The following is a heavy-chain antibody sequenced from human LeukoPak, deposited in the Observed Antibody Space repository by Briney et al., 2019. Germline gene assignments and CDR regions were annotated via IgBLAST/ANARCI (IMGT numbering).Heavy chain of an antibody. V-gene: IGHV4-34*01. CDR2: INHRGST. CDR3: ARIGRILTGYYYYYYGMDV. D-gene: IGHD3-9*01. J-gene: IGHJ6*02. CDR1: GGSFSGYY. Sequence: SETLSLTCAVYGGSFSGYYWSWIRQPPGKGLEWIGEINHRGSTNYNPSLKSRATISVDTSKNQFSLKLSSVTAADTAVYYCARIGRILTGYYYYYYGMDVWGQGTTVTVSS.